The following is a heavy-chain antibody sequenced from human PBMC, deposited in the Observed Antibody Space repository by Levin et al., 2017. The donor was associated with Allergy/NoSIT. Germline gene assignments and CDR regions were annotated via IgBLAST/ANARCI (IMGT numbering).Heavy chain of an antibody. CDR3: ARGPGYSGYGYDGGAFDI. V-gene: IGHV4-34*01. CDR1: GGSFSGYY. CDR2: INHSGST. Sequence: PSETLSLTCAVYGGSFSGYYWSWIRQPPGKGLEWIGEINHSGSTNYNPSLKSRVTISVDTSKNQFSLKLSSVTAADTAVYYCARGPGYSGYGYDGGAFDIWGQGTMVTVSS. J-gene: IGHJ3*02. D-gene: IGHD5-12*01.